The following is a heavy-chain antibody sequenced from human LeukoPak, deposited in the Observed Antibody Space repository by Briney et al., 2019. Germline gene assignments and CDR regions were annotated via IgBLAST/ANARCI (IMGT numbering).Heavy chain of an antibody. CDR3: ARGSNDYRLHWFDP. CDR1: GYTFTGYY. D-gene: IGHD4-11*01. CDR2: INPNSGGT. Sequence: ASVKVSCKASGYTFTGYYMHWVRQAPGQGLEWMGWINPNSGGTNYAQKFQGRVTMTRDTSISTAYKELSRLRSDDTAVYYCARGSNDYRLHWFDPWGQGTLVTVSS. J-gene: IGHJ5*02. V-gene: IGHV1-2*02.